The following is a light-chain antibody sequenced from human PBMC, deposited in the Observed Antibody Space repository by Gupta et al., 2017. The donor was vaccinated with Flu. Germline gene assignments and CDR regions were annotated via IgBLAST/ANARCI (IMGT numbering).Light chain of an antibody. Sequence: DIQLTMSQSSLSASVGDRVTITCRASPGISNYLAWYQQKLGKAPKLLIYAASTLQSGVPARFSGSGSGTEFTLKITRVEPEDFATYYCIQLMGYPLTFGHGTEVEIK. CDR2: AAS. J-gene: IGKJ2*01. V-gene: IGKV1-9*01. CDR1: PGISNY. CDR3: IQLMGYPLT.